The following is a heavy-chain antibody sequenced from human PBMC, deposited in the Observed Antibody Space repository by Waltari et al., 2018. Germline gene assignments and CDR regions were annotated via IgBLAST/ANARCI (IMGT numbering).Heavy chain of an antibody. J-gene: IGHJ4*02. Sequence: EVQLLESGGGLVQPGGSLRLSCAASGFTFSSYAMSWVRRAPGTGLEWVSAIVGSGGSTYYADSVKGRFTISRDNSKNTLYLQMNSLRAEDTAVYYCAKDLVFDITIFGVAPVDYWGQGTLVTVSS. CDR1: GFTFSSYA. CDR3: AKDLVFDITIFGVAPVDY. V-gene: IGHV3-23*01. D-gene: IGHD3-3*01. CDR2: IVGSGGST.